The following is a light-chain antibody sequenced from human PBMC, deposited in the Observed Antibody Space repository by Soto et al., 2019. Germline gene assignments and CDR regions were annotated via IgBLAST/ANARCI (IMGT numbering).Light chain of an antibody. CDR3: QQLNSYPT. CDR1: QDINSY. Sequence: DVQLTQSPSFLSASVGDRVTFTCRASQDINSYLAWYQQKPGKAPKLLIYGASRLHNGVPSRFSGSGSGTAFTLTVSSLQPEAVATYYCQQLNSYPTFGGGTKVEIK. J-gene: IGKJ4*01. V-gene: IGKV1-9*01. CDR2: GAS.